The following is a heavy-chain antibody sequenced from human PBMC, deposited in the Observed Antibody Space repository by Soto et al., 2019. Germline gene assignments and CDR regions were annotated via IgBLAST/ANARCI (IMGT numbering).Heavy chain of an antibody. CDR2: SRSKANTYAT. V-gene: IGHV3-73*01. CDR3: SGVRSYCSGGTCPQNPPPFDY. D-gene: IGHD2-15*01. Sequence: EVQLVESGGGLVQPGGSLKLSCAASGFALSDSAVHWVRQASGKGLEWVGRSRSKANTYATAYAESVNGRFTISRDESMNTADLQMNSLKTEDTAVYYCSGVRSYCSGGTCPQNPPPFDYWGQGTLVTVSS. CDR1: GFALSDSA. J-gene: IGHJ4*02.